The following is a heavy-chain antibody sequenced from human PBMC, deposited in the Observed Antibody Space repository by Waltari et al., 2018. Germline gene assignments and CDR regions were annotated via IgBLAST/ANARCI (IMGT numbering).Heavy chain of an antibody. CDR1: GFTFSSYS. CDR2: ISSSSSYI. D-gene: IGHD1-26*01. CDR3: ARTGSYWDAFDI. V-gene: IGHV3-21*01. J-gene: IGHJ3*02. Sequence: EVQLVESGGGLVKPGGSLRLSCAASGFTFSSYSMTWVRQAPGKGLEWVSSISSSSSYIYYADSVKGRFTISRDNAKNSLYLQMNSLRAEDTAVYYCARTGSYWDAFDIWGQGTMVTVSS.